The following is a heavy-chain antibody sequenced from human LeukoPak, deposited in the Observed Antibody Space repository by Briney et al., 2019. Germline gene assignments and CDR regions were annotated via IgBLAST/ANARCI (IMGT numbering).Heavy chain of an antibody. CDR1: GGSISSYY. CDR3: ARVNGWDFDY. D-gene: IGHD6-19*01. J-gene: IGHJ4*02. CDR2: IYYSGST. V-gene: IGHV4-59*01. Sequence: SETLSLTCTVSGGSISSYYWSWIRQPPGKGLEWIGYIYYSGSTNYNPSHKSRVTISVDTSKNQFSLKLSSVTAADTAVYYCARVNGWDFDYWGQGTLVTVSS.